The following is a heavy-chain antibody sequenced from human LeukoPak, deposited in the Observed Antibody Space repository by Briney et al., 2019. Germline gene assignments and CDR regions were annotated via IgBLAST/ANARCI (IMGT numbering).Heavy chain of an antibody. CDR3: ARGFLNSGGFDP. V-gene: IGHV3-30-3*01. J-gene: IGHJ5*02. CDR2: ISYDGSNK. Sequence: PGRSLRLSCAASGFTFSSYAMHWVRQAPGKGLEWVTVISYDGSNKFYADSVKGRFTISRDNSKNTLYLQMNSLRAEDTAVYYCARGFLNSGGFDPWGQGTLVTVSS. D-gene: IGHD7-27*01. CDR1: GFTFSSYA.